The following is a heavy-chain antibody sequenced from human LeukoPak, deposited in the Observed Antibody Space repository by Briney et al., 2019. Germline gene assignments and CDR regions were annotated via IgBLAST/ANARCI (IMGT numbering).Heavy chain of an antibody. CDR2: ISQRGNS. CDR1: GDSLSSSTCN. CDR3: ARDQVDYDTPDHFDY. D-gene: IGHD3-22*01. Sequence: SETLSLTCKVSGDSLSSSTCNWSWIRQPPGKGLEWIGYISQRGNSYFTPSLKSRATMSVDRSKNQFSLTLTSVTAADTAVYYCARDQVDYDTPDHFDYWGKGTLVTVSS. J-gene: IGHJ4*02. V-gene: IGHV4-30-2*01.